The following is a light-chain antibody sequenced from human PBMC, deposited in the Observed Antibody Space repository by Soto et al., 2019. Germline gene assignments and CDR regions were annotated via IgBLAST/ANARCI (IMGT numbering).Light chain of an antibody. CDR2: GAS. Sequence: DIVMTQSTATLSVAPGERVTFSCRASQGVSRKLAWYQHKPGQAPRLLISGASTGATGIPARFSGSGSGTDFTLTISSLQPEDVATYYCQKYNSAPLTFGGGTKVDIK. CDR1: QGVSRK. J-gene: IGKJ4*01. CDR3: QKYNSAPLT. V-gene: IGKV3-15*01.